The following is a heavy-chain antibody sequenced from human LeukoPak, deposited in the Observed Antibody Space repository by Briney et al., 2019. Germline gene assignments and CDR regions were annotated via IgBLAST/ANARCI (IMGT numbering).Heavy chain of an antibody. Sequence: ASVKVSCKASGGTFSSYAISWVRQAPGQGLEWVGGIIPIFGTANYAQKFQGRVTITADESTSTAYMELSSLRSEDTAVYYCAREGYSYGKAGFDYWGQGTLVTVSS. J-gene: IGHJ4*02. V-gene: IGHV1-69*13. CDR2: IIPIFGTA. CDR3: AREGYSYGKAGFDY. D-gene: IGHD5-18*01. CDR1: GGTFSSYA.